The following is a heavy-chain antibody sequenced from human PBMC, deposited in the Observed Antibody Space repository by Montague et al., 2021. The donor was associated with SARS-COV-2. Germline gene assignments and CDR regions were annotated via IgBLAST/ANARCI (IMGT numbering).Heavy chain of an antibody. D-gene: IGHD2-15*01. CDR3: ARALYCSGGSCYPNWFDP. Sequence: SETLSLTCTVSGGSISSYYWSWIRQPPGKGLEWIGYIYYSGSTNYNPSLKSRVTISVDTSKNQFSLKLRSVTAADTAVYYCARALYCSGGSCYPNWFDPWGQGTLVTVSS. J-gene: IGHJ5*02. CDR1: GGSISSYY. CDR2: IYYSGST. V-gene: IGHV4-59*01.